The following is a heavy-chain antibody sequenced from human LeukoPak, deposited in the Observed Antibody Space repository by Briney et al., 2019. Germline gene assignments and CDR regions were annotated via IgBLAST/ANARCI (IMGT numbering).Heavy chain of an antibody. J-gene: IGHJ3*02. V-gene: IGHV3-30*03. Sequence: PGGSLRLSCAASGFTFSSYGVHWVRQAPGKGLEGVAVISYDGSDKYYADSVKGRFTISRDNAKNSLYLQMNSLRAEDTAVYYCAREGGATRDAFDIWGQGTMVTVSS. CDR1: GFTFSSYG. CDR2: ISYDGSDK. D-gene: IGHD1-26*01. CDR3: AREGGATRDAFDI.